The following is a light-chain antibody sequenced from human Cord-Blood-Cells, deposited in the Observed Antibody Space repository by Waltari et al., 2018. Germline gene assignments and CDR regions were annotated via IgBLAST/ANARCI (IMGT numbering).Light chain of an antibody. CDR1: QSISSY. CDR2: AAS. Sequence: DIQMTQSPSSLSASVGDRVTITCRASQSISSYLNGYQQKPGKAPKLLIYAASSLQSGVPSRLSGSGSGTDFTLTISSLQPEDFATYYCQQSYGTWTFGQGTKVEIK. V-gene: IGKV1-39*01. J-gene: IGKJ1*01. CDR3: QQSYGTWT.